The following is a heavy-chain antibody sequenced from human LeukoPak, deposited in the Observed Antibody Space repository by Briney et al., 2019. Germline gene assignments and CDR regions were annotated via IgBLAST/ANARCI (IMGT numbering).Heavy chain of an antibody. J-gene: IGHJ4*02. CDR2: IYHSGST. D-gene: IGHD3-16*01. CDR1: GGSISSGGYS. V-gene: IGHV4-30-2*01. CDR3: ARGLGLRLDY. Sequence: SETLSLTCAVSGGSISSGGYSWSWIRQPPGKGLEWIGYIYHSGSTYYNPSLKSRVTISVDRSKNQFSPKLSSVTAADTAVYYCARGLGLRLDYWGQGTLVTVSS.